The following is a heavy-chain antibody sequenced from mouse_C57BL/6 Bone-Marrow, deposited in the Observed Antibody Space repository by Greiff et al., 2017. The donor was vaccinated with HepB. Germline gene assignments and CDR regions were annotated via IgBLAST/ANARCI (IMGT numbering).Heavy chain of an antibody. CDR2: INPYNGGT. J-gene: IGHJ1*03. Sequence: EVQRVESGPVLVKPGASVKMSCKASGYTFTDYYMNWVKQSHGKSLEWIGVINPYNGGTSYNQKFKGKATLTVDKSSSTAYMELNSLTSEDSAVYYCASVYYDYDGGYFDVWGTGTTVTVSS. CDR1: GYTFTDYY. CDR3: ASVYYDYDGGYFDV. V-gene: IGHV1-19*01. D-gene: IGHD2-4*01.